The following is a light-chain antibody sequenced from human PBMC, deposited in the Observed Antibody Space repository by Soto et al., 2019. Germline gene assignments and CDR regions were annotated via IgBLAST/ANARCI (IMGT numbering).Light chain of an antibody. CDR1: QSIGSS. J-gene: IGKJ3*01. V-gene: IGKV1-5*03. CDR2: KAS. Sequence: IQMTQSPSTLSASSGDTVTLTCRASQSIGSSVAWYQQKPGRAPNLLIHKASHLESGVPSRFSGSGSGTDFTLTISSLEPEDFAVYYCQQRSNWPRAFGPGTKVDI. CDR3: QQRSNWPRA.